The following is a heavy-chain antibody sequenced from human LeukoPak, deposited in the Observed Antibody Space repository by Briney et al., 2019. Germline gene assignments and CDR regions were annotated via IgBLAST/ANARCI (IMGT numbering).Heavy chain of an antibody. CDR1: GFTFTTYW. J-gene: IGHJ4*02. CDR3: ARTWGQLAHY. V-gene: IGHV3-7*01. Sequence: GGSLTLSCTTSGFTFTTYWMSWVRQAPGKGLEWVANIKQDGSEKYYVDSVKGRFTISRDNAKNSVYLQMNSLRAEDTAVYYCARTWGQLAHYWGQGTLVTVSS. CDR2: IKQDGSEK. D-gene: IGHD6-6*01.